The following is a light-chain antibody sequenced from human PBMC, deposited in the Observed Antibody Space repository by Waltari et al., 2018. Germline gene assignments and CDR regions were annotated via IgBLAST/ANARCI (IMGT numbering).Light chain of an antibody. V-gene: IGKV1-39*01. CDR1: QSISSY. Sequence: DIQMTQSPSSLSASVGDRVTITCRASQSISSYLNWYQQKPGKAPKLLIYAASSLQSGVPSRFSGSGSGTDFTLTISSLQPEDFATYYCQQSYSTRFTFGPGTEVDIK. J-gene: IGKJ3*01. CDR2: AAS. CDR3: QQSYSTRFT.